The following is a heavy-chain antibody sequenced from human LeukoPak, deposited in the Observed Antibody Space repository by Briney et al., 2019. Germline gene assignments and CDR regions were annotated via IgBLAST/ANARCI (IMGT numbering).Heavy chain of an antibody. CDR1: GGSISSSSYY. D-gene: IGHD3-9*01. CDR3: AREVLLLRYFDWLSIDY. CDR2: IYYSGST. Sequence: PSETLSLTCTVSGGSISSSSYYWGWIRQPPGKGLEWIGSIYYSGSTYYNPSLKSRVTISVDTSKNQFPLKLSSVTAADTAVYYCAREVLLLRYFDWLSIDYWGQGTLVTVSS. V-gene: IGHV4-39*06. J-gene: IGHJ4*02.